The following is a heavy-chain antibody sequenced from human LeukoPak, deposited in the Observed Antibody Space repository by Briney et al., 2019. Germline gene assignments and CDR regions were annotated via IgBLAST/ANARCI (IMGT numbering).Heavy chain of an antibody. CDR1: GGSFSGYY. CDR3: ARASYYYYMDA. CDR2: INHSGST. V-gene: IGHV4-34*01. J-gene: IGHJ6*03. Sequence: PSETLSLTCAVYGGSFSGYYWSWIRQPPGKGLEWIGEINHSGSTNYNPSLKSRVTISVDTSKNQFSLKLSSVTAADTAVYYCARASYYYYMDAWGKGTTVTVSS.